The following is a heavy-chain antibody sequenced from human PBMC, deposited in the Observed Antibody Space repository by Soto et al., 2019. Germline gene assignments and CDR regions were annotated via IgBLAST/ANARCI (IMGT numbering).Heavy chain of an antibody. CDR1: GGTFSSYA. CDR2: IIPIFGTE. CDR3: ARDRIAGSKYYYGMDV. V-gene: IGHV1-69*01. Sequence: QVQLVQSGAEVKKPGSSVRVSCKASGGTFSSYAISWVRQAPGQGLEWMGGIIPIFGTEKYAQKFQGRVTITADESTSTAYMELSSLRSEDTAVYYCARDRIAGSKYYYGMDVWDQGTTVTVSS. D-gene: IGHD6-13*01. J-gene: IGHJ6*02.